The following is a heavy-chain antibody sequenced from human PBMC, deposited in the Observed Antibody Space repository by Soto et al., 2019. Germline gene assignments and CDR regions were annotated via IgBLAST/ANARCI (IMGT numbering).Heavy chain of an antibody. CDR1: GFTFSSYW. J-gene: IGHJ6*02. D-gene: IGHD2-2*01. Sequence: EVQLVESGGGLVQPGGSLRLSCAASGFTFSSYWMSWVRQAPGKGLEWVANIKQDGSEKYYVDSVKGRFTISRDNAKNSLYLQMNSLRAEDTAVYYCASTSCPLCYYYGMDVWGQGTTVTVSS. CDR3: ASTSCPLCYYYGMDV. CDR2: IKQDGSEK. V-gene: IGHV3-7*03.